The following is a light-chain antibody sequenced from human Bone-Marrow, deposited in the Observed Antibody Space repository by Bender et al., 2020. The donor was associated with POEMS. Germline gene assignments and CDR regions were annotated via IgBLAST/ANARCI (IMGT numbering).Light chain of an antibody. CDR2: EVN. CDR1: SGDVGTYNL. CDR3: CSYTSSTTLV. V-gene: IGLV2-14*02. J-gene: IGLJ2*01. Sequence: QSALTQPASVSGSPGQSITISCSVASGDVGTYNLFSWFQQHPGKAPKLMICEVNKRPSGVPDRFSGSKSGNTASLTISGLQPEDEADYYCCSYTSSTTLVFGGGTKVTVL.